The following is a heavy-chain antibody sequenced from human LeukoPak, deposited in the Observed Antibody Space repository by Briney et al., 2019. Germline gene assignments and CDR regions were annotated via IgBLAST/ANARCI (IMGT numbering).Heavy chain of an antibody. CDR2: ISSSSSYI. J-gene: IGHJ5*02. V-gene: IGHV3-21*01. D-gene: IGHD3-3*01. CDR1: GFTFSSYS. CDR3: VRGGDYYDFWSGENWFDP. Sequence: GGSLRLSCAASGFTFSSYSMNWVRQAPGKGLEWVSSISSSSSYIYYADSVKGRFTISRDNAKNSLYLQMNSLRAEDTAVYYCVRGGDYYDFWSGENWFDPWGQGTLVTVSS.